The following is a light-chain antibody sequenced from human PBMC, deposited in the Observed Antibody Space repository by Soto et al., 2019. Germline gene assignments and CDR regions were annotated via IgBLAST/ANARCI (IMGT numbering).Light chain of an antibody. Sequence: DIQMTQSPSTLSASVGDRVTITCRASQSISDWLAWFQQKPGKAPKVLIYDASTLESGVPSRFSGSGSGTEFTLTISSLQPEDSATYYCLQYDSLSYTFGQGTKLEIK. V-gene: IGKV1-5*01. CDR3: LQYDSLSYT. CDR2: DAS. J-gene: IGKJ2*01. CDR1: QSISDW.